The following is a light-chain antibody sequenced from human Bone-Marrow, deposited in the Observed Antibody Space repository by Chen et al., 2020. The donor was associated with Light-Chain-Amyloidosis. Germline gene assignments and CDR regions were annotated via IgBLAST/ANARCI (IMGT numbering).Light chain of an antibody. CDR1: DLPTKY. CDR2: RDR. Sequence: SYELTQPPSVSVSPGQTARITCSGDDLPTKYAYWYQQKPGQAPVLVIHRDRERPSGISERFSGSSSGTTATLTISGVQAEDEADYHCQSADSSGTYEVIFGGGTKRTV. J-gene: IGLJ2*01. CDR3: QSADSSGTYEVI. V-gene: IGLV3-25*03.